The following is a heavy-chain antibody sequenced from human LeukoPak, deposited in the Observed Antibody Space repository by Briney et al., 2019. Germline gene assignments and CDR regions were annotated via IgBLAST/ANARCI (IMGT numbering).Heavy chain of an antibody. V-gene: IGHV4-34*01. CDR1: GGSFSGYY. CDR2: INHNGST. J-gene: IGHJ4*02. Sequence: SETLSLTCAVYGGSFSGYYWSWIRQPPGKGLEWTGEINHNGSTNYNPSLKSRVTISVDTSKNQFSLKLSSVTAADTAVYYCARADYDFWSGSTHFDYWGQGTLVTVSS. D-gene: IGHD3-3*01. CDR3: ARADYDFWSGSTHFDY.